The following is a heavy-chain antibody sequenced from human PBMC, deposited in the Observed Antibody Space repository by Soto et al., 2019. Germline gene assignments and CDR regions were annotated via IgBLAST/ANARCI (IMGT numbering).Heavy chain of an antibody. D-gene: IGHD3-10*01. CDR3: ARVYYPRPYYFDY. J-gene: IGHJ4*02. CDR1: GFTFSSYA. V-gene: IGHV3-30-3*01. CDR2: ISYDGSNK. Sequence: PGGSLRLSCAASGFTFSSYAMHWVRQAPGKGLEWVAVISYDGSNKYYADSVKGRFTISRDNSKNTLYLQMNSLRAEDTAVYYGARVYYPRPYYFDYWGRGTLVTVSS.